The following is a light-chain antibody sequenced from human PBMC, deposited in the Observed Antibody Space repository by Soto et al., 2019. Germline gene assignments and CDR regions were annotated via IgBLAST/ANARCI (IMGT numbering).Light chain of an antibody. CDR3: QQSNSGPFT. V-gene: IGKV1-39*01. CDR2: SAS. CDR1: QSISKY. J-gene: IGKJ4*01. Sequence: DIQMTQSPSSLSASVGDRVTITCRASQSISKYLNWYQQKPGKAPKLLMYSASSLLSGVPSRFSGTGSVTDFTLTISSLQPEEFATYYCQQSNSGPFTFGGGTAVEIE.